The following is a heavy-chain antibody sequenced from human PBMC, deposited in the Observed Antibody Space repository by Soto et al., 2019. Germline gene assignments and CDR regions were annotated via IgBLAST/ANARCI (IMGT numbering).Heavy chain of an antibody. CDR1: VFTFSSYS. Sequence: PGGSLRLSCAASVFTFSSYSMNWFRQAPGKGLEWVSYISSSSSTIYYADSVKGRFTISRDNAKNSLYLQMNSLRDEDTAVYYCARGSGSYYYYYYGMDVWGQGTTVTVSS. CDR3: ARGSGSYYYYYYGMDV. J-gene: IGHJ6*02. D-gene: IGHD1-26*01. CDR2: ISSSSSTI. V-gene: IGHV3-48*02.